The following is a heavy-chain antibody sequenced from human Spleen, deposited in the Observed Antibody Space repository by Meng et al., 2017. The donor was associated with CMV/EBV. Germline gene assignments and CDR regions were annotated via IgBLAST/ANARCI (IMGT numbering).Heavy chain of an antibody. Sequence: ASVKVSCKASGYIFTNYGITWVRQAPGQGLEWMGWISAYNGNTKYAQKLQDRVTMTTDTSTSIAYMELRSLRSDDTAVYYCARDTINWNFDYWGQGTLVTVSS. J-gene: IGHJ4*02. D-gene: IGHD1-1*01. CDR1: GYIFTNYG. CDR2: ISAYNGNT. CDR3: ARDTINWNFDY. V-gene: IGHV1-18*01.